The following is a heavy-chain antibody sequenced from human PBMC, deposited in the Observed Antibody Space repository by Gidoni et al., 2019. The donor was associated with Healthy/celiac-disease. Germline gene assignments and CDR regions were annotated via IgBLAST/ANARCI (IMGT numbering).Heavy chain of an antibody. CDR3: ARDPAIYSSSTSGSPKYNWFDP. CDR2: IYHSGST. CDR1: GSSISSGYY. Sequence: QVQLQESGPGLVKPSETLSLTCAVSGSSISSGYYWGWIRQPPGKGLEWIGSIYHSGSTYYNPSLKSRVTISVDTSKNQCSLKLSSVTAADTAVYYCARDPAIYSSSTSGSPKYNWFDPWGQGTLVTVSS. V-gene: IGHV4-38-2*02. D-gene: IGHD6-6*01. J-gene: IGHJ5*02.